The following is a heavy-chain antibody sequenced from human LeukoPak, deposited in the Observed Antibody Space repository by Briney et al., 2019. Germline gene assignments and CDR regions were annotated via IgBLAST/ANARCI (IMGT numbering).Heavy chain of an antibody. CDR1: GGSISSGDYY. J-gene: IGHJ3*02. Sequence: PSETLSLTCTVSGGSISSGDYYWSWIRQPPGKGLEWIGYIYYSGSTYYNPSLKSRVTISVDTSKNQFSLKLSSVTAADTAVYYCARGYDSSGSGSASDAFDIWGQGTMVTVSS. CDR2: IYYSGST. D-gene: IGHD3-22*01. CDR3: ARGYDSSGSGSASDAFDI. V-gene: IGHV4-30-4*01.